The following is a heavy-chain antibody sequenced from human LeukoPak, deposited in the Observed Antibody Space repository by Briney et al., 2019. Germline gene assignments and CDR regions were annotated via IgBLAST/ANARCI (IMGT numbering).Heavy chain of an antibody. J-gene: IGHJ6*04. CDR3: ARAGYSGSDFSV. CDR1: GGSISGSISSYY. Sequence: ETLSLTCTVSGGSISGSISSYYWNWIRQPPGKGLEWIGYIYYSVSTNYNPSLKSRVTISVDTSKNQFSLKMTSVTAADTAVYYCARAGYSGSDFSVWGKGTTVTVSS. D-gene: IGHD5-12*01. V-gene: IGHV4-61*01. CDR2: IYYSVST.